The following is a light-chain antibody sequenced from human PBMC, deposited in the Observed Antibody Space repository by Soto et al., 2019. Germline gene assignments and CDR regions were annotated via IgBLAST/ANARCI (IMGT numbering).Light chain of an antibody. J-gene: IGLJ2*01. CDR1: ALPKQY. CDR3: QSADRSGSYRV. V-gene: IGLV3-25*03. CDR2: KDS. Sequence: SSELTQPPSVSVSPGQTARITCSGDALPKQYAYWYQQKPGQAPLLVTYKDSERPSGIPERFSGSSSGTTVTLTISGVQAEDEADYYCQSADRSGSYRVFGGGTQLTVL.